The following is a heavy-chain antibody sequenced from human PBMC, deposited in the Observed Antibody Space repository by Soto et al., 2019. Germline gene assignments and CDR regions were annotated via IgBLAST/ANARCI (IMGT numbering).Heavy chain of an antibody. V-gene: IGHV5-51*01. Sequence: EVQLVQSGAEVKKPGESLKISCKGSGYSFTSYWIGWVRQMPGKGLEWMGIIYPGDSDTRYSPSFQGQVTISADKSISTAYLQWSSLKASDTAMYYCARCERIELGLYSSSSSYYGMDVWGQGTTVTVSS. CDR2: IYPGDSDT. CDR3: ARCERIELGLYSSSSSYYGMDV. J-gene: IGHJ6*02. CDR1: GYSFTSYW. D-gene: IGHD6-6*01.